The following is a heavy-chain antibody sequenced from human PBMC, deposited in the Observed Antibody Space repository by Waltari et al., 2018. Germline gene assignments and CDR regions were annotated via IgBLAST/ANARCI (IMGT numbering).Heavy chain of an antibody. CDR3: VRDATRGGDFDY. Sequence: EVHLEESGGGLVQPGESLRLPCVTSGFTFSSFCLAWVRQAPGKGLQWVAKINQDGSEKFYLDSVKGRFTISKDNVMNSLSLQMNSLRVEDTAIYFCVRDATRGGDFDYWGQGTLVTVSS. CDR1: GFTFSSFC. J-gene: IGHJ4*01. V-gene: IGHV3-7*01. D-gene: IGHD3-16*01. CDR2: INQDGSEK.